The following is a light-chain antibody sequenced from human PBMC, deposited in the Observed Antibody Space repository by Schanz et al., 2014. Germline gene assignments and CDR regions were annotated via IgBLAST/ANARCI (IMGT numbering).Light chain of an antibody. CDR3: SSYTSSSTLI. Sequence: QSALTQPASVSGSPGQSITLSCTGASSDVGGTNYVSWYQQHPGKVPKLMIYDVSNRPSGVSNRFSGSKSGNTASLTISGLQAEDEADYYCSSYTSSSTLIFGGGTKLTVL. V-gene: IGLV2-14*01. CDR2: DVS. J-gene: IGLJ2*01. CDR1: SSDVGGTNY.